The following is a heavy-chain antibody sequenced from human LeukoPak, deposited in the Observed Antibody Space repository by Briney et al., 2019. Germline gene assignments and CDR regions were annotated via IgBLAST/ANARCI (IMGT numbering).Heavy chain of an antibody. CDR2: ISSSGSTI. V-gene: IGHV3-48*03. CDR3: AKDYHGPYYYGSGSYGY. Sequence: GGSLRLSCAASGFTFSSYEMNWVRQAPGKGLEWVSYISSSGSTIYYADSVKGRFTISRDNAKNTLYLQMNSLRAEDTAVYYCAKDYHGPYYYGSGSYGYWGQGTLVTVSS. CDR1: GFTFSSYE. D-gene: IGHD3-10*01. J-gene: IGHJ4*02.